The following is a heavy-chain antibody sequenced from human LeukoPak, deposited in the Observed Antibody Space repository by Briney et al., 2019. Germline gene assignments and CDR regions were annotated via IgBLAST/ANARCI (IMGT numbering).Heavy chain of an antibody. J-gene: IGHJ4*02. CDR3: ARSYSSLIGY. D-gene: IGHD6-19*01. CDR2: ISSSGSGM. V-gene: IGHV3-48*03. CDR1: GFTVSSNY. Sequence: GGSLRLSCAASGFTVSSNYMNWVRQAPGKGLEWISYISSSGSGMYYSDSVKGRFTISRDNAKNSLYLQMNYLRAEDTDVYYCARSYSSLIGYWGQGTLVSVSS.